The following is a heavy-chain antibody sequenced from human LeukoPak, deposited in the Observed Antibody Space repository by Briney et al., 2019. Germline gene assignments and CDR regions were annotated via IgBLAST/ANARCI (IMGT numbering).Heavy chain of an antibody. V-gene: IGHV3-11*05. J-gene: IGHJ4*02. CDR2: ISSSSSYT. CDR1: GFTFSDYY. D-gene: IGHD2-21*02. CDR3: ARDSVGTDY. Sequence: GGSLRLSCAASGFTFSDYYMSWIRQAPGKGLEWVSYISSSSSYTNYADSVEGRFTISRDNAKNSLYLQMNSLRAEDTAVYYCARDSVGTDYWGQGTLVTVSS.